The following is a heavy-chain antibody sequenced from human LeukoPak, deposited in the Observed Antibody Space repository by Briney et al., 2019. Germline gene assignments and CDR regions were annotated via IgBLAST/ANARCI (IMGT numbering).Heavy chain of an antibody. CDR1: GGSFSGYY. CDR2: INHSGST. CDR3: ARGITMVRRALGY. J-gene: IGHJ4*02. D-gene: IGHD3-10*01. Sequence: PSETLSLTCAVYGGSFSGYYWSWIRQPPGKGLEWIGEINHSGSTNYNPSLKSRVTISVDTSKNQFSLKLSSVTAVDTAVYYCARGITMVRRALGYWGQGTLVTVSS. V-gene: IGHV4-34*01.